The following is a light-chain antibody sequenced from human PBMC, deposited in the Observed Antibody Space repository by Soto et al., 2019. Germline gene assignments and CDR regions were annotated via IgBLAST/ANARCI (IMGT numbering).Light chain of an antibody. V-gene: IGLV2-14*01. CDR1: SSDVGGYNY. CDR3: SSYTSSSTLPSYV. CDR2: EVS. Sequence: SALTQPASVSGSPGQSITISCTGTSSDVGGYNYVSWYQQHPGKAPKLMIYEVSNRPSGVSNRFSGSKSGNTASLTISGLQAEDEADYYCSSYTSSSTLPSYVFGTGTKLTVL. J-gene: IGLJ1*01.